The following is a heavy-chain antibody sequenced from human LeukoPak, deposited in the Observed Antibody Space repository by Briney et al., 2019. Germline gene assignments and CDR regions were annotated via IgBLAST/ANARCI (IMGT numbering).Heavy chain of an antibody. V-gene: IGHV4-39*07. CDR3: ARLLPSVRDGDYGWYFDL. D-gene: IGHD4-17*01. CDR2: IYYSGTT. J-gene: IGHJ2*01. CDR1: GGSIISSSHY. Sequence: SETLSLTCTVSGGSIISSSHYWGWIRQPPGKGMEWLGSIYYSGTTYYNPPLKSRVTISVDTSKNQFSLKLSSVTAADTAVYYCARLLPSVRDGDYGWYFDLWGRGTLVTVSS.